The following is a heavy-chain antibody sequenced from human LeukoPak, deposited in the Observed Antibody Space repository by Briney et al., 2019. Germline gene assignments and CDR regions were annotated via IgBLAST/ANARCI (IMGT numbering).Heavy chain of an antibody. D-gene: IGHD4-17*01. CDR1: GGSISSSSYY. Sequence: PSETLSLTCTVSGGSISSSSYYWGWIRQPPGKGLEWIGSIYYSGSTYYNPSLKSRVTISVDTSKNQFSLKLSSVTAADTAVYYCAKGGLADYGDYPYYYYYMDVWGKGTTVTVSS. J-gene: IGHJ6*03. V-gene: IGHV4-39*07. CDR2: IYYSGST. CDR3: AKGGLADYGDYPYYYYYMDV.